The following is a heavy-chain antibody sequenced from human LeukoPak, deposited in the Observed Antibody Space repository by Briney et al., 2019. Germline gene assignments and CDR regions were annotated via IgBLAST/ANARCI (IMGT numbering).Heavy chain of an antibody. CDR2: IKQDGSGK. Sequence: GGSLRLSCAASGFTFSSYWMSWVRQAPGKGLEWVANIKQDGSGKYYVDSVKGRFTISRDNAKNSLYLQMNSLRAEDTAVYYCARDGITWLDTYYFDYWGQGTLVTVSS. J-gene: IGHJ4*02. CDR1: GFTFSSYW. CDR3: ARDGITWLDTYYFDY. V-gene: IGHV3-7*01. D-gene: IGHD3-10*01.